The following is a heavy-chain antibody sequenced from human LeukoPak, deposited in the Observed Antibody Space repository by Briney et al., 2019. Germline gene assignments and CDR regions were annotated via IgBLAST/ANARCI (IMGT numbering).Heavy chain of an antibody. V-gene: IGHV3-23*01. CDR1: GFTFSSYA. J-gene: IGHJ6*02. Sequence: PGGSLRLSCAASGFTFSSYAMSWVRQAPGKGLEWVSAISSSGGSTYYADSVKGRFTISRDNSKNTLYLQMNSLRAEDTAVYYCAKARAEYYYYYGMDVWGQGTTVTVSS. D-gene: IGHD1-26*01. CDR3: AKARAEYYYYYGMDV. CDR2: ISSSGGST.